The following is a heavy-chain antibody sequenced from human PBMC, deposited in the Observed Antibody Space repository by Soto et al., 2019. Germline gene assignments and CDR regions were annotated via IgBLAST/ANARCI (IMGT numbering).Heavy chain of an antibody. CDR1: GASISYGGFS. J-gene: IGHJ4*02. V-gene: IGHV4-30-2*06. D-gene: IGHD5-12*01. Sequence: QLQLQESGSGLVKTSETLSLTCTVSGASISYGGFSWSWIRQSQGKGLEWIGYISHLESTYFHPSFKSRLTMSIARTRNQFSLKLSSLTAADMAVYYCARGGGYDSFDYWGQGVLVTVSS. CDR2: ISHLEST. CDR3: ARGGGYDSFDY.